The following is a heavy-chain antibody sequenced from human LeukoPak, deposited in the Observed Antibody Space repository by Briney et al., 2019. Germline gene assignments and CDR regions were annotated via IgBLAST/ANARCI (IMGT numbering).Heavy chain of an antibody. CDR2: ISYDGSNK. CDR3: ARVPTYYYDSSGYSH. CDR1: GFTFSSYA. Sequence: PGGSLRLSCAASGFTFSSYAMHWVRQAPGKGQEGVPVISYDGSNKYYADSVKGRFTISRDNSKNTLYLQMNSLRAEDTAVYYCARVPTYYYDSSGYSHWGQGTLVTVSS. D-gene: IGHD3-22*01. J-gene: IGHJ4*02. V-gene: IGHV3-30*01.